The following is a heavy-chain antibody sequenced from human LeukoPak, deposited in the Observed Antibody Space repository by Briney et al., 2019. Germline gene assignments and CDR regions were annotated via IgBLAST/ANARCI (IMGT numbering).Heavy chain of an antibody. J-gene: IGHJ4*02. CDR2: ITPIFGTA. D-gene: IGHD2-15*01. V-gene: IGHV1-69*05. Sequence: GASVKVSCKASGGTFSSYAISWVRQAPGQGLEWMGRITPIFGTANYAQKLQGRVTITTDESTSTAYMELSSLRSEDTAVYYCARDLGGSSGYWGQGTLVTVSS. CDR3: ARDLGGSSGY. CDR1: GGTFSSYA.